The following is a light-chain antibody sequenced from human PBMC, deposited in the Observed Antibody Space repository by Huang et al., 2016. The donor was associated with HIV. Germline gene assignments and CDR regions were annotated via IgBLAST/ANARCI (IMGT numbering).Light chain of an antibody. Sequence: EIVLTQSPATLSLSPGERVTLSCGASQSVTSIYLAWYQQKPGLAPRLLIYDASSRATGIPARFSGSGSGTDFTLTISRLEPEDSAVYYCQQYGSSSITFGQGTRLEIK. CDR2: DAS. J-gene: IGKJ5*01. CDR3: QQYGSSSIT. CDR1: QSVTSIY. V-gene: IGKV3D-20*01.